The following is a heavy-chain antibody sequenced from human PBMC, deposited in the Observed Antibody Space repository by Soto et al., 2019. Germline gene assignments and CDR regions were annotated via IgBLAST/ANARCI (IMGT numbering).Heavy chain of an antibody. CDR3: ARDRHDSSGYYYSGPGDWFDP. V-gene: IGHV1-3*01. D-gene: IGHD3-22*01. CDR1: GYTFTSYA. CDR2: INAGNGNT. J-gene: IGHJ5*02. Sequence: ASVKVSCKASGYTFTSYAMHWVRQAPGQRLEWMGWINAGNGNTKYSQKFQGRVTITRDTSASTAYMELSSLRSEDTAVYYCARDRHDSSGYYYSGPGDWFDPWGQGTLVTVSS.